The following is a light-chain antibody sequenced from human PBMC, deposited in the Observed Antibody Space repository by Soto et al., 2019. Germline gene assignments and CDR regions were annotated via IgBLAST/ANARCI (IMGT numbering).Light chain of an antibody. Sequence: EIVLTQSPGTLSLSPGERATLSCRASQSVSNNYLAWYQQKPGQALRLLILGASTRASGIPAKFSGSGSGTEFTLSIGRLQSEDFAIYYCQQYDNWPPRWTFGQGTTGDIK. V-gene: IGKV3-15*01. CDR1: QSVSNN. CDR3: QQYDNWPPRWT. J-gene: IGKJ2*01. CDR2: GAS.